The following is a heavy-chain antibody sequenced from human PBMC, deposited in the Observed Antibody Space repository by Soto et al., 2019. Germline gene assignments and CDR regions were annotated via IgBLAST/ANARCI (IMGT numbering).Heavy chain of an antibody. D-gene: IGHD1-1*01. J-gene: IGHJ4*02. CDR2: IKPDGSRT. CDR1: GFTFSSYW. V-gene: IGHV3-74*03. Sequence: GGSLRLSCAASGFTFSSYWMHWVRQAPGEGLVWVSYIKPDGSRTKDADSAKGRFTISRDNARNTLYLRMNSLRAEDTAVYYCARDNNWVYDSWGRGTLVTVSS. CDR3: ARDNNWVYDS.